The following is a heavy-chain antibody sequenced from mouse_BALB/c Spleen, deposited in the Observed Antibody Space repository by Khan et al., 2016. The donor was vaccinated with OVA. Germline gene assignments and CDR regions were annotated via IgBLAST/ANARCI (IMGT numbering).Heavy chain of an antibody. D-gene: IGHD2-10*01. V-gene: IGHV5-9*02. CDR2: ISTSGSYT. CDR1: GFAFSSYD. CDR3: SRPSYYGNPWFTY. J-gene: IGHJ3*01. Sequence: EVELVESGGGLVRPGGSLKLSCAASGFAFSSYDMSWVRQTPEKRLEWVATISTSGSYTYYPDSAKGRFTISRDTARNTPYLQMNSLRSEDTALYYCSRPSYYGNPWFTYWGQGTLVTVSA.